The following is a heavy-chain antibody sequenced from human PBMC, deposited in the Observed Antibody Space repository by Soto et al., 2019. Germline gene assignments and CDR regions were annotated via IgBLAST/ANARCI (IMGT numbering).Heavy chain of an antibody. CDR1: GGSISSYY. D-gene: IGHD3-3*01. V-gene: IGHV4-59*08. J-gene: IGHJ4*02. CDR2: IYYSGST. Sequence: SETLSLTCTVSGGSISSYYWSWIRQPPGKGLEWIGYIYYSGSTNYNPSLKSRVTISVDTSKNQFSLKLSSVTAADTVVYYCARRGYYDFWSGYYTGPYYFDYWGQGTLVTVSS. CDR3: ARRGYYDFWSGYYTGPYYFDY.